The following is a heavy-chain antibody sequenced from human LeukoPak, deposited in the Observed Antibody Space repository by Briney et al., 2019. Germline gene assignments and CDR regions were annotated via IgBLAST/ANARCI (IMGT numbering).Heavy chain of an antibody. CDR2: IKEDGSEK. CDR1: GFAFSSYW. Sequence: GGSLRLSCAASGFAFSSYWMTWVRQAPGKGLEWVANIKEDGSEKYYVDSVKGRFTISRDNAKNSLYLQVNSLRAEDTAVYYCASGTYYDFWRGFDYWGQGTLVTVSS. J-gene: IGHJ4*02. D-gene: IGHD3-3*01. V-gene: IGHV3-7*01. CDR3: ASGTYYDFWRGFDY.